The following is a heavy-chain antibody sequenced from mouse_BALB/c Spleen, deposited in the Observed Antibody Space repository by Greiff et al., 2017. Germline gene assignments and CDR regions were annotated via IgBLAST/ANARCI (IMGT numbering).Heavy chain of an antibody. CDR2: INPSTGYT. D-gene: IGHD2-4*01. CDR1: GYTFTSYW. CDR3: ARKDYDEAWFAY. V-gene: IGHV1-7*01. J-gene: IGHJ3*01. Sequence: QVQLQQSGAELAKPGASVKMSCKASGYTFTSYWMHWVKQRPGQGLEWIGYINPSTGYTEYNQKFKDKATLTADKSSSTAYMQLSSLTYEDSAVYYCARKDYDEAWFAYWGQGTLVTVSA.